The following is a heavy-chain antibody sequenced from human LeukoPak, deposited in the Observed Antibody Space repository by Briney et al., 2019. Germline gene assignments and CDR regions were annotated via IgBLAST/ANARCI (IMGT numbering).Heavy chain of an antibody. CDR2: IRQDGSEK. Sequence: GGSLRLSCAASGFTFSSYSMNWVRQAPGKGLEWVANIRQDGSEKYYVDSVKGRFTISRDNSKNTLYLQMNSLRAEDTAVYYCARVVRSLVVVPAALDYWGQGTLVTVSS. V-gene: IGHV3-7*01. D-gene: IGHD2-2*01. CDR3: ARVVRSLVVVPAALDY. J-gene: IGHJ4*02. CDR1: GFTFSSYS.